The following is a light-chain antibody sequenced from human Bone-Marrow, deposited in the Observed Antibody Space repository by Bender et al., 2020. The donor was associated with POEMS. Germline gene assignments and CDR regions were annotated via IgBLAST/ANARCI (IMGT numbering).Light chain of an antibody. CDR3: SSYTSASTVV. Sequence: QSALTQPPSVSGSPGQSITISCTGTSSDVGAYNHVSWYQHYPGKAPKLIIRDVISRPSGVSNRFSASKSGNTASLTISGLQAEDEAHYYCSSYTSASTVVFGGGTKLTVL. V-gene: IGLV2-14*03. CDR2: DVI. J-gene: IGLJ2*01. CDR1: SSDVGAYNH.